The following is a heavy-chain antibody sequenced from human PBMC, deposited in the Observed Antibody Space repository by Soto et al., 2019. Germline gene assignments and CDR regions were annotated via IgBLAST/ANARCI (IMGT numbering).Heavy chain of an antibody. CDR2: IIPIFGTA. CDR1: GVTFSSYA. CDR3: ARDQADIVVVPAAMGDYYYYYGMDV. V-gene: IGHV1-69*13. Sequence: VASVKVSCKASGVTFSSYAISWVRQAPGQGLEWMGGIIPIFGTANYAQKFQGRVTITADESTSTAYMELSSLRSEDTAVYYCARDQADIVVVPAAMGDYYYYYGMDVWGQGTTVTVSS. D-gene: IGHD2-2*01. J-gene: IGHJ6*02.